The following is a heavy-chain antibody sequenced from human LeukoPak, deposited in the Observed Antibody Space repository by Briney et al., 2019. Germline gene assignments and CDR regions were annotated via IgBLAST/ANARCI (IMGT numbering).Heavy chain of an antibody. Sequence: GGSLRLSCAASGFTVSSNYMNWVRQAPGKGLEWVSVIYGGGSTYYADSVKGRFTTSRDNSKNTLYLQMNSLRAEDTAVYYCARSPWSGYSYYFDYWGQGTLVTVSS. D-gene: IGHD3-3*01. CDR2: IYGGGST. V-gene: IGHV3-53*01. CDR3: ARSPWSGYSYYFDY. J-gene: IGHJ4*02. CDR1: GFTVSSNY.